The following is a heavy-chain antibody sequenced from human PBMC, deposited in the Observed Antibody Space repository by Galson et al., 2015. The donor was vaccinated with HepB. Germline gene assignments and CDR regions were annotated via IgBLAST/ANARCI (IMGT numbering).Heavy chain of an antibody. V-gene: IGHV3-23*01. CDR3: AKRDGDYYYYGMDV. CDR2: ISGSGGST. D-gene: IGHD4-17*01. CDR1: GFTFSSYA. Sequence: LRLSCAASGFTFSSYAMSWVRQAPGKGLEWVSAISGSGGSTYYADSVKGLFTISRDNSKNTLYLQMNILIAEDTAVYYCAKRDGDYYYYGMDVWGQGPTVTVSS. J-gene: IGHJ6*02.